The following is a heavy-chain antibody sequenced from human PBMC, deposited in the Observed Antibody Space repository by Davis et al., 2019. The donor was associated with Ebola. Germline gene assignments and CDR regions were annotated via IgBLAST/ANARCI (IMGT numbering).Heavy chain of an antibody. CDR2: IKEDGSEK. CDR3: ARSQAVTTWGSTHSCMDV. J-gene: IGHJ6*02. V-gene: IGHV3-7*01. D-gene: IGHD4-17*01. Sequence: PGGSLRLSCAASGFTFSSYWMTWVRQAPGKGLEWVANIKEDGSEKYYVDSVEGRFTISRDNAKKSLFLHMNSLRAEDTAVYYCARSQAVTTWGSTHSCMDVWGQGTTVTVSS. CDR1: GFTFSSYW.